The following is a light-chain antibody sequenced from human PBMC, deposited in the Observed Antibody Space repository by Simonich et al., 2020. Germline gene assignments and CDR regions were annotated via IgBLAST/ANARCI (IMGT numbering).Light chain of an antibody. V-gene: IGKV4-1*01. CDR2: WAS. CDR1: QSVLYSYNNKNY. J-gene: IGKJ2*01. Sequence: DIVMTQSPDSLAVSLGERATINCKSRQSVLYSYNNKNYLAWYQQKPGQPPKRLIYWASTRESGVPDRFSGSGSGTDFTLTISILQAEDVAVYYCQQYYSTPMYTFGQGTKLEIK. CDR3: QQYYSTPMYT.